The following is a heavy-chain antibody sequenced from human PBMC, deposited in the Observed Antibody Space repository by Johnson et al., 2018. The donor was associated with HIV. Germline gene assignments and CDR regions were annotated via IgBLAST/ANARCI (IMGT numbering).Heavy chain of an antibody. CDR1: GFTISSYW. J-gene: IGHJ3*02. V-gene: IGHV3-7*05. CDR2: IKYDGSEK. Sequence: VQLVESGGGLVKPGGSLRLSCAASGFTISSYWMTWVRQAPGKWLEWVANIKYDGSEKYYVGSVKGRFTISRDNAKNSLYLQMSSLRAEDTAVYYCAREYSGSAFDILGQGTVVTVSS. CDR3: AREYSGSAFDI. D-gene: IGHD3-10*01.